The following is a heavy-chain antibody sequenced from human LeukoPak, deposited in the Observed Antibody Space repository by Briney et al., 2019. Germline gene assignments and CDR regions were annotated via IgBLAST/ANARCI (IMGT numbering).Heavy chain of an antibody. V-gene: IGHV3-23*01. CDR3: AKGPLILEWLLGEFDY. Sequence: GGSLRLSCAASGFTFSSSAMTWVRQAPGEGLEWVSSISGRGSSTYYADSVQGRFSISRDNSKNTLYLQMNSLRAEDTAVYYCAKGPLILEWLLGEFDYWGQGTLVTVSS. D-gene: IGHD3-3*01. J-gene: IGHJ4*02. CDR2: ISGRGSST. CDR1: GFTFSSSA.